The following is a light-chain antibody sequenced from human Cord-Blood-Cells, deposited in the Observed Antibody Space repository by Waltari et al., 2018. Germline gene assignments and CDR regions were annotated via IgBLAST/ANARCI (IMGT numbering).Light chain of an antibody. CDR1: QSISSW. Sequence: DIQMTQSPSTLSASVGDRVTITCRASQSISSWLAWYQQKPGKAPKLLIYDASSLESGVPSRFSGSGSGTAFTLTISSLQPDDFATYYCQQYNSYSYPFGQGPKLEIK. V-gene: IGKV1-5*01. CDR3: QQYNSYSYP. CDR2: DAS. J-gene: IGKJ2*01.